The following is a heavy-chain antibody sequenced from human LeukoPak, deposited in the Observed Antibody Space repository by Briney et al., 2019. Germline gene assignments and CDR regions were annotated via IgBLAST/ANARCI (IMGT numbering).Heavy chain of an antibody. D-gene: IGHD3-3*01. J-gene: IGHJ4*02. Sequence: SETLSLTCTVSGGSISSSSYYWGWIRQPPGKGLEWIGSIYYSGSTYYNPSLKSRVTISVDTSKNQFSLKLSSVTAADTAVYYCARCSEGITIFGVAHTYDYWGQGTLVTVSS. CDR3: ARCSEGITIFGVAHTYDY. CDR1: GGSISSSSYY. CDR2: IYYSGST. V-gene: IGHV4-39*01.